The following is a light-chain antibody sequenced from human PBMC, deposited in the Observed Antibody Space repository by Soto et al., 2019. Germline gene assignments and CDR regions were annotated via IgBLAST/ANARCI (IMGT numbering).Light chain of an antibody. Sequence: EIVLTQSPATLSVSPGERATLSCRASQSVSTNLAWYQQKLGQAPRVLIYGSSSRATGIPDRFSGSGSGTDFTLTISRLEPEDFAVYYCQQYGSSPPTFGQGTKVDIK. J-gene: IGKJ1*01. CDR1: QSVSTN. CDR3: QQYGSSPPT. CDR2: GSS. V-gene: IGKV3-20*01.